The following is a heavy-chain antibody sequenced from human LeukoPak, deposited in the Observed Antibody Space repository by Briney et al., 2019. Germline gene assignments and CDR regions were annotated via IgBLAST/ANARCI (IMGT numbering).Heavy chain of an antibody. J-gene: IGHJ4*02. D-gene: IGHD4-11*01. CDR1: GFTVSSNY. Sequence: PGGSLRLSCVVSGFTVSSNYMSWVRQTPGKGLEWVSVFYSGGDTYYANSVRGRFTISRDNSKNTLYLQMDSLRAEDTAVYYCARDVAYSAFDYWGQGTLVTVSS. CDR2: FYSGGDT. V-gene: IGHV3-66*01. CDR3: ARDVAYSAFDY.